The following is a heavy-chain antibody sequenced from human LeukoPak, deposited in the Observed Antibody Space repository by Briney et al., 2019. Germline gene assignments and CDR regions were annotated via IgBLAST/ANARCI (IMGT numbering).Heavy chain of an antibody. CDR2: IYSDDST. J-gene: IGHJ1*01. V-gene: IGHV3-66*01. Sequence: GGSLRLSCAASGFTVSSHYMSWVRQAPGKGLEWVLVIYSDDSTYSADSLKGRFTISRDISKNALFLQMNSLRAEDTAVYYCARVYWHDNGEYFQHWGQGTLVTVSS. D-gene: IGHD3-16*01. CDR1: GFTVSSHY. CDR3: ARVYWHDNGEYFQH.